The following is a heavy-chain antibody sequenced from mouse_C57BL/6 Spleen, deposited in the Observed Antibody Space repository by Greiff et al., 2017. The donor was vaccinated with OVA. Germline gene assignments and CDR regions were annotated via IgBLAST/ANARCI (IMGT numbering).Heavy chain of an antibody. J-gene: IGHJ2*01. CDR2: IDPSDSET. Sequence: QVQLKQPGAELVRPGSSVKLSCKASGYTFTSYWMHWVKQRPIQGLEWIGNIDPSDSETHYNQKFKDKATLTVDKSSSTAYMQLSSLTSEDSAVYYCAITTVVAPRYYFDYWGQGTTLTVSS. D-gene: IGHD1-1*01. V-gene: IGHV1-52*01. CDR3: AITTVVAPRYYFDY. CDR1: GYTFTSYW.